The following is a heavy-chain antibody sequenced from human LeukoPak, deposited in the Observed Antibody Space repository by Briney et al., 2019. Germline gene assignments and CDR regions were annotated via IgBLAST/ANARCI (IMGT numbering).Heavy chain of an antibody. V-gene: IGHV1-18*01. J-gene: IGHJ6*02. CDR2: ISGYNDNT. D-gene: IGHD4-17*01. Sequence: ASVKVSCKASGYTFSSYGITWVRQAPGQGLEWMGWISGYNDNTNYAQKLQGRVTMTTDTSTSTAYMELRSLRSEDTAVYYCARDRRQDYGDYWGRGGYYYYGMDVWGQGTMVTVSS. CDR1: GYTFSSYG. CDR3: ARDRRQDYGDYWGRGGYYYYGMDV.